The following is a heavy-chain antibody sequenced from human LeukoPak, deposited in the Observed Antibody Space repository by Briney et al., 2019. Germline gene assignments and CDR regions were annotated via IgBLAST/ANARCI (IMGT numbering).Heavy chain of an antibody. J-gene: IGHJ3*01. CDR3: VRDQYCASSSCPGAFDL. CDR1: GFSINYDW. V-gene: IGHV3-15*01. D-gene: IGHD2-2*01. Sequence: GGSLRLSCAASGFSINYDWMSWVRQAPGKGREWVGRIKSKTDGGTTEYAAPVKGRFTISRDDSRNTLYLQMSSLKSEDTAVYYCVRDQYCASSSCPGAFDLWGQGTVVTVSS. CDR2: IKSKTDGGTT.